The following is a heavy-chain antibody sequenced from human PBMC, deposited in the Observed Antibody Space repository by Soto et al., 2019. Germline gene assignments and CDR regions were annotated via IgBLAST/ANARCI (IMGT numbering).Heavy chain of an antibody. CDR3: ARDLWGYSGIKGYFYGMDV. CDR1: GYTFTGFY. J-gene: IGHJ6*02. CDR2: INPNTSGT. D-gene: IGHD5-12*01. V-gene: IGHV1-2*04. Sequence: QVQLVQSGAEVKKPGASVKVSCKASGYTFTGFYMHWVRQAPGQGPEWMGWINPNTSGTSYAQKFQGWVTLTRYTSITTAYMELSRPSSDDTAVYYCARDLWGYSGIKGYFYGMDVWGQGTTVTISS.